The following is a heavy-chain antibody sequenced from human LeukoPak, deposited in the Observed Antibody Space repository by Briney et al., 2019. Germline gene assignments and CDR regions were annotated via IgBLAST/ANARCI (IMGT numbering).Heavy chain of an antibody. CDR2: IYYSGST. V-gene: IGHV4-59*01. J-gene: IGHJ4*02. CDR1: GGSISSYY. Sequence: SETLSLTCTVSGGSISSYYWSWIRQPPGKGLEWIGYIYYSGSTNYNPSLKSRVTISVDTSKNQFSLKLSSVTAADTAVYYCARGRIVGATTYFDYWGQGTLVTVSS. D-gene: IGHD1-26*01. CDR3: ARGRIVGATTYFDY.